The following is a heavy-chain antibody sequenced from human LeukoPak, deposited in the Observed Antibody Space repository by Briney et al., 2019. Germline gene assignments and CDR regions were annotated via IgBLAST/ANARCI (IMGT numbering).Heavy chain of an antibody. J-gene: IGHJ4*02. CDR2: IKSKTDGGTT. D-gene: IGHD6-13*01. CDR3: TTGRWYSLLCYFDY. CDR1: GFTFSNAW. V-gene: IGHV3-15*01. Sequence: PGGSLRLSCAASGFTFSNAWMSWVRQAPGKGLEWVGRIKSKTDGGTTDYAAPVKGRFTISRDDSKNTLYLQMNSLKTEDTAVYYCTTGRWYSLLCYFDYWGQGTLVTVSS.